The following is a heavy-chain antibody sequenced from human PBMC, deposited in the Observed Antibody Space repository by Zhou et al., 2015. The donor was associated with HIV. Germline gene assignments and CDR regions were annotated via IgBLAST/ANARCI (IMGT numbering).Heavy chain of an antibody. D-gene: IGHD5-18*01. CDR1: GFTFGDYT. J-gene: IGHJ3*02. CDR2: IRSKAYGETT. CDR3: VRRGWIQLWLGAFDI. V-gene: IGHV3-49*05. Sequence: EVQLVESGGGLVKPGRSLRLSCTASGFTFGDYTMSWFRQAPGKGLEWVGFIRSKAYGETTEYAASVKGRFTISRDDSKSIAYLQVSSLKTEDTAVYYCVRRGWIQLWLGAFDIWGQGTMVTVSS.